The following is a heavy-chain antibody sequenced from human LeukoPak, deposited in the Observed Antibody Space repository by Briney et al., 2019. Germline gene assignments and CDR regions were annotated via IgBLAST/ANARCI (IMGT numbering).Heavy chain of an antibody. Sequence: PGGSLRLSCEASGFLFYNYGMSWVRQAPGKVLEWVSSITTSGDDTYYADPVKGRFTISRDNYRTTLYLQLSSLRAEDAAVYYCARRMEQVGSWFDHWGQGTLVTVSS. D-gene: IGHD1/OR15-1a*01. CDR1: GFLFYNYG. CDR3: ARRMEQVGSWFDH. CDR2: ITTSGDDT. V-gene: IGHV3-23*01. J-gene: IGHJ5*02.